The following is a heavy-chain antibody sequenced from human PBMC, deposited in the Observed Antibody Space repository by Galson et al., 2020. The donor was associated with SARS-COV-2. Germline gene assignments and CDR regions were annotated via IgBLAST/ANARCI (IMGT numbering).Heavy chain of an antibody. Sequence: GGSLRLSCAASGFTFSSYWMHWVRQAPGKGLVWVSRINSDGSSTSYADSVKGRFTISRDNAKNTLYLQMNSLRAEDTAVYYCARDNYMGAHIPPIRGHYYYYYGMDVWGQGTTVTVSS. CDR3: ARDNYMGAHIPPIRGHYYYYYGMDV. CDR1: GFTFSSYW. J-gene: IGHJ6*02. D-gene: IGHD3-10*01. CDR2: INSDGSST. V-gene: IGHV3-74*01.